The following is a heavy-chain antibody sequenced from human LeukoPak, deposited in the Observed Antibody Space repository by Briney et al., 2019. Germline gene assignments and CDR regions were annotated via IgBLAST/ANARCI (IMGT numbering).Heavy chain of an antibody. CDR2: MFYTGST. CDR3: ASWYYDILTGSPLNDY. D-gene: IGHD3-9*01. Sequence: PSETLSLTCTVSGGSISTYYWSWIRQPPGKGLELIGYMFYTGSTNSNPSLKSRVTLSIDTSKNQFSLKLSSVTAADTAVYYCASWYYDILTGSPLNDYWGQGTLVTVSS. V-gene: IGHV4-59*08. CDR1: GGSISTYY. J-gene: IGHJ4*02.